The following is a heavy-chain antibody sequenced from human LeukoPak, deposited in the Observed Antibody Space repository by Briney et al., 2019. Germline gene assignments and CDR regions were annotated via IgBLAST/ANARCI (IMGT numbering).Heavy chain of an antibody. J-gene: IGHJ4*02. CDR2: IAHHGNNK. CDR1: GFTFSISA. D-gene: IGHD2-8*02. V-gene: IGHV3-30*02. CDR3: AKDGSWSCTN. Sequence: GGSLRLSCGASGFTFSISAMHWVRQGPGKGLEWVAYIAHHGNNKYYADSVKGRFTISRDNSKGSLYLQMNSLRADDTAVYYCAKDGSWSCTNWGQGTLVRVSS.